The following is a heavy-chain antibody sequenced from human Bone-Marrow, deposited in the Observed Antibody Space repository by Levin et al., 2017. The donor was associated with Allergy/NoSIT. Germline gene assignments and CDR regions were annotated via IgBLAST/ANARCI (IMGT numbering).Heavy chain of an antibody. CDR2: IWYDGSNE. J-gene: IGHJ6*02. V-gene: IGHV3-33*01. D-gene: IGHD3-22*01. CDR1: GFTFTTYA. CDR3: ARDSVEVVEPAPDDNNQPFLLMDV. Sequence: PGGSLRLSCATSGFTFTTYAMHWVRQAPGKGLEWMAVIWYDGSNEYYADSVRGRFTISRDNSKNTLYLQMNSLRAEDTAVYFCARDSVEVVEPAPDDNNQPFLLMDVWGQGTTVIVSS.